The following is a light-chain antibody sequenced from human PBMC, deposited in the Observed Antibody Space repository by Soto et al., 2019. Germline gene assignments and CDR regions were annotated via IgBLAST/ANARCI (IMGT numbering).Light chain of an antibody. Sequence: EIVLTQSPGTLSLSPGERATFSCRTSQTVNTEFLAWYQQNPGLAPRLLIHGTSNRATGIPDGFSGSGSGTDFTLTISALEPEDFAVYYYQRYGSSPLYAFGQGTKLEI. CDR1: QTVNTEF. V-gene: IGKV3-20*01. CDR3: QRYGSSPLYA. J-gene: IGKJ2*01. CDR2: GTS.